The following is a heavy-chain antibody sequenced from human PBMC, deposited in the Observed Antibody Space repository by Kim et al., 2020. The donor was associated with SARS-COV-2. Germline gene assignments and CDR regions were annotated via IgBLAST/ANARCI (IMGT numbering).Heavy chain of an antibody. Sequence: EDSGNDRLTISRENSKNTLYLQMNSLRAEDTAIYYCAKAMIVVVTPLDYWGQGTLVTVSS. J-gene: IGHJ4*02. D-gene: IGHD3-22*01. CDR3: AKAMIVVVTPLDY. V-gene: IGHV3-23*01.